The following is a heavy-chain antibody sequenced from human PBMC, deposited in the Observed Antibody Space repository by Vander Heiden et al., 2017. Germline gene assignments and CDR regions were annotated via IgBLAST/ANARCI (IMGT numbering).Heavy chain of an antibody. CDR1: GFTFDDYA. CDR3: AKDGGVSQYYYDSSGYYTGGAFDI. D-gene: IGHD3-22*01. J-gene: IGHJ3*02. Sequence: EVQLVESGGGLVQPGRSLRLSCAASGFTFDDYAMHWVRQAPGKGLEWVSVISWNSGSIGYADSVKGRFTISRDNAKNSLYLQMNSLRAEDTALYYCAKDGGVSQYYYDSSGYYTGGAFDIWGQGTMVTVSS. V-gene: IGHV3-9*01. CDR2: ISWNSGSI.